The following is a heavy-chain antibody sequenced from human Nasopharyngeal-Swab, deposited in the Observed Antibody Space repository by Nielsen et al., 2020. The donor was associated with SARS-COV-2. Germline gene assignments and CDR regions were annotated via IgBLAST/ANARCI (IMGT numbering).Heavy chain of an antibody. J-gene: IGHJ2*01. Sequence: GESLKISCAASGFTFSDYYMSWIRQAPGKGLEWVSYISSSGSTIYYADSVKGRFTISRDNAKNSLYLQMNSLRAEDTAVYYCARDIDSSGYSGYWYFDLWGRGTLVTVSS. CDR3: ARDIDSSGYSGYWYFDL. D-gene: IGHD3-22*01. CDR1: GFTFSDYY. CDR2: ISSSGSTI. V-gene: IGHV3-11*04.